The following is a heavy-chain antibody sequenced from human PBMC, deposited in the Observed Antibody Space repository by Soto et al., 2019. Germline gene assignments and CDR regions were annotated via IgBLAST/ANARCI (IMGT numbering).Heavy chain of an antibody. D-gene: IGHD3-22*01. J-gene: IGHJ5*02. V-gene: IGHV3-21*01. CDR1: GFTFSSYS. CDR2: ISSSSSYI. Sequence: EVQLVESGGGLVKPGGSLRLSCAASGFTFSSYSMNWVRQAPGKGLEWVSSISSSSSYIYYADSVKGRFTISRDNAKISLYLQMNSLRAEDTAVYYCAKNYNYYDSSGYYLDWFDPWGQGTLVTVSS. CDR3: AKNYNYYDSSGYYLDWFDP.